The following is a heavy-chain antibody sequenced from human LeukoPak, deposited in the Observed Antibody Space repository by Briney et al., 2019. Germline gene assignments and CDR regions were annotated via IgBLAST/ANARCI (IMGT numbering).Heavy chain of an antibody. V-gene: IGHV3-48*01. CDR2: ISSSSSTI. D-gene: IGHD5-12*01. J-gene: IGHJ3*02. CDR1: GFTFSTYS. CDR3: AKDERGYGDAFGI. Sequence: PGGSLRLSCAASGFTFSTYSMNWVRQAPGKGLEWVSYISSSSSTIYYADSVKGRFTISRDNSKNTLYLQMNSLRAEDTAVYYCAKDERGYGDAFGIWGQGTMVTVSS.